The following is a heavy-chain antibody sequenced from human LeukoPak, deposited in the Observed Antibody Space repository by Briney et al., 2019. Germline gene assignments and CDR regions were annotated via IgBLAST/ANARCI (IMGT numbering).Heavy chain of an antibody. CDR1: GYTFTSYG. CDR2: INPNSGGT. J-gene: IGHJ4*02. Sequence: GASVKVSCKASGYTFTSYGISWVRQAPGQGLEWMGWINPNSGGTNYAQKFQGRVTMTRDTSISTAYMELSRLRSDDTAVYYCARGGLREWELLSEGIDYWGQGTLVTVSS. CDR3: ARGGLREWELLSEGIDY. D-gene: IGHD1-26*01. V-gene: IGHV1-2*02.